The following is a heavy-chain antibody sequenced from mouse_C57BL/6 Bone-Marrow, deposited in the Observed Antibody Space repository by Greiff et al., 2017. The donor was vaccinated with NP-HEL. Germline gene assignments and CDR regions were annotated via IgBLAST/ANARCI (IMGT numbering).Heavy chain of an antibody. CDR1: GFTFSDYG. CDR3: ARPNWAWFAY. J-gene: IGHJ3*01. Sequence: EVKLEESGGGLVKPGGSLKLSCAASGFTFSDYGMPWVRQAPEKGLEWVAYISSGSSTIYYADTVKGRFTISRYNAKNTLFLQMTSLRSEDTAMYYCARPNWAWFAYWGQGTLVTVSA. V-gene: IGHV5-17*01. CDR2: ISSGSSTI. D-gene: IGHD4-1*02.